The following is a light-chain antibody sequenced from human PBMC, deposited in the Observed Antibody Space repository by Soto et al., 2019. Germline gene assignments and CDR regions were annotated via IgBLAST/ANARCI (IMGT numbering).Light chain of an antibody. CDR1: QTISSW. CDR2: NAA. V-gene: IGKV1-5*03. J-gene: IGKJ1*01. CDR3: QHYNSYSEA. Sequence: DIQMTQSPSTLSGSVGDRVTITCRASQTISSWMAWYQQKPGKAPKLLIYNAATLKSGVPSRFSGSGSGTEFTLTISSLQPDDVAAYYCQHYNSYSEAFGQGTKVDIK.